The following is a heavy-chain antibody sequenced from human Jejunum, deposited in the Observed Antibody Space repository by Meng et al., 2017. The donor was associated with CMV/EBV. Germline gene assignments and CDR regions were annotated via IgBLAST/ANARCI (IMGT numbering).Heavy chain of an antibody. J-gene: IGHJ4*02. CDR3: ASLTIAAAVRGY. Sequence: ASGCSISSSAYYWGWIRQPPGKGLEWIGSIHYSGSTYYNPSLKSRVTISVDTSKNQCSLRLTSMTAADTAVYYCASLTIAAAVRGYWGQGTLVTVSS. V-gene: IGHV4-39*07. CDR1: GCSISSSAYY. D-gene: IGHD6-25*01. CDR2: IHYSGST.